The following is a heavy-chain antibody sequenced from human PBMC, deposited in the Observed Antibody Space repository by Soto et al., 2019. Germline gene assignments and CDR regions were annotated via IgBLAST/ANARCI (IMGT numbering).Heavy chain of an antibody. Sequence: GGSLRLSCAASGFTFSSYGMHWVRQAPGKGLEWVAVISYDGSNKYYADSVKGRFTISRDNSKNTLYLQMNSLRAEDTAVYYCAKEGPYGAFDIWGQGTMVTVSS. CDR2: ISYDGSNK. V-gene: IGHV3-30*18. CDR1: GFTFSSYG. D-gene: IGHD4-17*01. CDR3: AKEGPYGAFDI. J-gene: IGHJ3*02.